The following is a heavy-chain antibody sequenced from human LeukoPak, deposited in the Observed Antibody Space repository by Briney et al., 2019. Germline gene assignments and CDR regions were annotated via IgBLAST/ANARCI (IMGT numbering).Heavy chain of an antibody. D-gene: IGHD3-3*01. V-gene: IGHV4-34*01. J-gene: IGHJ6*02. Sequence: KTSETLSLTCAVYGGSFSGYYWSWIRQPPGKGLEWIGEINHSGSTNYNPSLKSRVTISVDTSKNQFSLKLSSVTAADTAVYYCARGRPAFTYYDFWSGYLTYYYYYYGMDVWGQGTTVTVSS. CDR3: ARGRPAFTYYDFWSGYLTYYYYYYGMDV. CDR1: GGSFSGYY. CDR2: INHSGST.